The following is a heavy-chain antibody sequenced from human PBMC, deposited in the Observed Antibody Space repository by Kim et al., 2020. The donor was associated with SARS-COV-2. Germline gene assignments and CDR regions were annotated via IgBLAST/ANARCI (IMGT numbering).Heavy chain of an antibody. Sequence: GGSLRLSCAASGFTFSSYAMSWVRQAPGKGLEWVSAISGSGGSTYYADPVKGRFTISRDNSKNTLYLQMNSLRAEATAVYYCARARRGSVLEDYYGMDVWGQGPTVTVSS. CDR2: ISGSGGST. CDR1: GFTFSSYA. J-gene: IGHJ6*01. CDR3: ARARRGSVLEDYYGMDV. V-gene: IGHV3-23*01. D-gene: IGHD1-26*01.